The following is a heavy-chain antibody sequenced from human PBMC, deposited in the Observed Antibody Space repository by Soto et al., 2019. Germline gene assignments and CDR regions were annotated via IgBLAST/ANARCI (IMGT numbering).Heavy chain of an antibody. CDR1: GDSISTYY. CDR2: LYDSGST. Sequence: QVQLQESGPGLVKPSETLSLTCTVSGDSISTYYCSWIRQPPGKGLEWIGYLYDSGSTHYNPSLKSRVTISVDTSKNQFSLKLTSVTAADTAVYYCARENYYGSWTYFRLDVWGQGTRVTVSS. J-gene: IGHJ6*02. V-gene: IGHV4-59*01. D-gene: IGHD3-10*01. CDR3: ARENYYGSWTYFRLDV.